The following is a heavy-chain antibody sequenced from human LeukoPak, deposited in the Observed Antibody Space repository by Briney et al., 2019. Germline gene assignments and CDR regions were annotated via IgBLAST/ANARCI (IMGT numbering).Heavy chain of an antibody. CDR1: GFTFSSYA. CDR2: ITSGGNT. J-gene: IGHJ4*02. V-gene: IGHV3-23*01. D-gene: IGHD3-10*01. Sequence: PGRSLRLSCAASGFTFSSYAMSWVRQAPGEGLEWVSAITSGGNTYYADSVKGRFTISRDNAKNSLYLQMNSLRAEDTALYYCAKSKVRGVITIFDYWGQGTLVTVSS. CDR3: AKSKVRGVITIFDY.